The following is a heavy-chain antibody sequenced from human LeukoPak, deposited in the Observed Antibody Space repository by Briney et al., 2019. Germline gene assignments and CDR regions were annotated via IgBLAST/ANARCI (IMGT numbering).Heavy chain of an antibody. Sequence: SETLSLTCTVSGGSISSRNYYWGWIRQPPGKGLEWIGSIYYTGSTYYKPSLRSRVTISVDTSKSQFSLKLSSVTAADTAVYFCVRHGPKGPHTSGYEAFEYWGQGILVPVSS. CDR3: VRHGPKGPHTSGYEAFEY. CDR2: IYYTGST. J-gene: IGHJ4*02. D-gene: IGHD3-22*01. V-gene: IGHV4-39*01. CDR1: GGSISSRNYY.